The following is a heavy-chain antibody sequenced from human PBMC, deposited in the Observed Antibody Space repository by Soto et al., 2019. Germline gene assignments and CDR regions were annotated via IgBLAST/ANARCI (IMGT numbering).Heavy chain of an antibody. CDR1: GASLTNDY. Sequence: SETLSLTCSVSGASLTNDYWNWIRQSPGKGLEWIGDIYHSGYTKYNPSFESRVTISIDTSKNQFSLNLTSVTAADTAVYYCARARSLFGVVTFDFWGRGTLVTVSS. CDR3: ARARSLFGVVTFDF. J-gene: IGHJ4*02. V-gene: IGHV4-59*01. D-gene: IGHD3-3*01. CDR2: IYHSGYT.